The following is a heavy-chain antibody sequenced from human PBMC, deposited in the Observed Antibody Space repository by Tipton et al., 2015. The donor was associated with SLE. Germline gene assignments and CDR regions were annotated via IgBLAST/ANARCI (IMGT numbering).Heavy chain of an antibody. CDR2: FYHRGTT. CDR3: ARSSSVRTLLWPTFAY. J-gene: IGHJ4*02. Sequence: TLSLTCSVSGHSISSGFYWGWIRQSPGKGLEWIGNFYHRGTTYYNPSLKSRVTISADTSKNHLSLKLTSVTAAATAVYFCARSSSVRTLLWPTFAYWGQGTLVTVSS. D-gene: IGHD2/OR15-2a*01. CDR1: GHSISSGFY. V-gene: IGHV4-38-2*01.